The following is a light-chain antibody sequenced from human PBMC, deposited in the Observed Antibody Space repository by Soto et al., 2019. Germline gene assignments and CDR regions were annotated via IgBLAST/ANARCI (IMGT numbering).Light chain of an antibody. CDR2: DAS. CDR1: QSVNSF. V-gene: IGKV3-11*01. Sequence: EIVLTQSPATLSLSPGERATLSCRASQSVNSFLAWYQQKPGQAPRLLIYDASNRATGIPARFSGSGSGTAFTLTISSLEPEDFANYYCQQRRDWPLTFGGGTKVEIK. CDR3: QQRRDWPLT. J-gene: IGKJ4*01.